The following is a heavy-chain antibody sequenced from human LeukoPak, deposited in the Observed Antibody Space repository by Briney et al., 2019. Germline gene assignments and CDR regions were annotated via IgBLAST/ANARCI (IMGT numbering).Heavy chain of an antibody. D-gene: IGHD3-22*01. Sequence: GGSLRLSCAASGFTFSSYAMHWVRQAPGKGLEWVAFIRNDGRNTYYADSVKGRFAISRDNSKNTLYLQMNSLRAEDTAVYYCAKDRVSSETDFDCWGQGTLVTVSS. CDR1: GFTFSSYA. V-gene: IGHV3-30*02. CDR2: IRNDGRNT. CDR3: AKDRVSSETDFDC. J-gene: IGHJ4*02.